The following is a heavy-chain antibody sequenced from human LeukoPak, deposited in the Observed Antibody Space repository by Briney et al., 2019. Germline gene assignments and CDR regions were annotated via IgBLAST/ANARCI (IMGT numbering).Heavy chain of an antibody. D-gene: IGHD4/OR15-4a*01. V-gene: IGHV4-59*12. CDR2: IYQIGST. CDR3: ARVKAGAIDY. CDR1: GGSISSYY. J-gene: IGHJ4*02. Sequence: SETLSLTCTVSGGSISSYYWSWIRQPPGKGLEWIGYIYQIGSTYYNPSLKSRVTISADRSKNQFSLSLSSVTAADTAVYYCARVKAGAIDYWGQGTLVTVSS.